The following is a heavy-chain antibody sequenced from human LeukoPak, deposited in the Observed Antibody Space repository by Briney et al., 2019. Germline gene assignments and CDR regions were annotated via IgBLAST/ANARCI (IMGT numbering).Heavy chain of an antibody. D-gene: IGHD3-10*01. CDR2: IYYSGNT. V-gene: IGHV4-39*01. J-gene: IGHJ4*02. CDR1: GVSISSSNSY. CDR3: ARQTGSGLFILP. Sequence: PSGTLSLTCTVSGVSISSSNSYWGWIRQPPGKGLEWIGSIYYSGNTYYNASLKSQVSISIDMSKNQFSLKLTSVTAADTAVYYCARQTGSGLFILPGGQGTLVTVSS.